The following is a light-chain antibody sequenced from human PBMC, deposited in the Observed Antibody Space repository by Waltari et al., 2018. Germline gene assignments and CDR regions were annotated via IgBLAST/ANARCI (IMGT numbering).Light chain of an antibody. V-gene: IGLV1-47*01. J-gene: IGLJ2*01. Sequence: QSVLTQPPSASGTPGQKVTMSCSGGRSDSGNNYVYWYQQLPGTTPKLLIYRNTPRPSGVSDRISASKSGTSASLAISGLRSEDEAIYYCASWDDRLGGVLFGGGTKLTVL. CDR3: ASWDDRLGGVL. CDR1: RSDSGNNY. CDR2: RNT.